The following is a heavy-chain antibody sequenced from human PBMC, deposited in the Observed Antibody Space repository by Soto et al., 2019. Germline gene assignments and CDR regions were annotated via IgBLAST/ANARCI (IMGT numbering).Heavy chain of an antibody. D-gene: IGHD1-26*01. CDR1: GFTFSSYE. Sequence: GGSLRLSCAASGFTFSSYEVNWVRQAPGKGLEWVSYISSSGSTIYYADSVKGRFTISRDNAKNSLYLQMNSLRAEDTAVYYCARHRPPSGSPFDYWGQGTLVTVSS. CDR2: ISSSGSTI. V-gene: IGHV3-48*03. CDR3: ARHRPPSGSPFDY. J-gene: IGHJ4*02.